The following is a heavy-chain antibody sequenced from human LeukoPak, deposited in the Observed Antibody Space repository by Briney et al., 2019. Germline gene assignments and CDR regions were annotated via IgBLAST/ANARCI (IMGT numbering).Heavy chain of an antibody. J-gene: IGHJ4*02. Sequence: ASVKVSCKASGYIFTGYYMHWVRQAPGQGLEWMGWINPNSGGTNYAQKFQGRVTMTRDTSISTAYMELSRLRSDDTAVYYCARDSSSWYARFDYWGQGTLVTVSS. CDR1: GYIFTGYY. CDR2: INPNSGGT. D-gene: IGHD6-13*01. V-gene: IGHV1-2*02. CDR3: ARDSSSWYARFDY.